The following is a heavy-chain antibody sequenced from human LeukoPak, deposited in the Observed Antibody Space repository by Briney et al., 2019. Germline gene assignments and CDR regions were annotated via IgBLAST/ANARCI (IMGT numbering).Heavy chain of an antibody. CDR1: GFTFSSYS. CDR3: ARDLIAYSSGWTSDY. V-gene: IGHV3-21*01. Sequence: RGSLRLSCAASGFTFSSYSMNWVRQAPGKGLEWVSSISSSSSYIYYADSVKGRFTISRDNAKNSLYLQMNSLRAEDTAVYYCARDLIAYSSGWTSDYWGQGTLVTVSS. J-gene: IGHJ4*02. D-gene: IGHD6-19*01. CDR2: ISSSSSYI.